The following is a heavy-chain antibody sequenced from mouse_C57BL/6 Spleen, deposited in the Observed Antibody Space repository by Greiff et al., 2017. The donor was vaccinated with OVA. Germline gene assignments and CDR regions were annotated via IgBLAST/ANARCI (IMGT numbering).Heavy chain of an antibody. CDR1: GYTFTSYW. D-gene: IGHD1-2*01. CDR2: LDPSDSYT. J-gene: IGHJ4*01. CDR3: AITTYDYHAMDY. V-gene: IGHV1-69*01. Sequence: QVQLQQPGAELVMPGASVKLSCKASGYTFTSYWMHWVKQRPGQGLEWIGELDPSDSYTNYNQKFKGKSTLTVDKSSSTAYMQLSSLTSDDSAVYYCAITTYDYHAMDYWGQGTSVTVSA.